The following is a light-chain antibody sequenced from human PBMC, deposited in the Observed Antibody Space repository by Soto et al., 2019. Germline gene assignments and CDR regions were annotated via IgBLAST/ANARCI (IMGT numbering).Light chain of an antibody. Sequence: EIVMTQSPATLSVSPGERATLSCRASQSVSNKLAWYQQKPGQAPRLVIYGASTRATGIPARFSGSGSGTEFTLTISSLQSEDFAIYYCQQYNNWPLRATFGPGTKVDIK. CDR2: GAS. J-gene: IGKJ3*01. CDR1: QSVSNK. V-gene: IGKV3-15*01. CDR3: QQYNNWPLRAT.